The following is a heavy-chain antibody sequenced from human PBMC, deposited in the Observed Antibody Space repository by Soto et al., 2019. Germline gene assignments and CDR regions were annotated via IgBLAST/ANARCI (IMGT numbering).Heavy chain of an antibody. J-gene: IGHJ4*02. CDR3: ARYYDSSGL. CDR2: INHSGST. D-gene: IGHD3-22*01. CDR1: GGSFSGYY. V-gene: IGHV4-34*01. Sequence: TSETLSLTCAVYGGSFSGYYWSWIRQPPGKGLEWIGEINHSGSTNYNPSLKSRVTISVDTSKNQFSLKLSSVTAADTAVYYCARYYDSSGLWGQGTLVTVSS.